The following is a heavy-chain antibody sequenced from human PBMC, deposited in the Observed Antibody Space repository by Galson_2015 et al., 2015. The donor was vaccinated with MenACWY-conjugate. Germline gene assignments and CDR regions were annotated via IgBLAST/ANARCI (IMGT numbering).Heavy chain of an antibody. CDR3: AKDGLLGLVSLVYVDN. D-gene: IGHD3/OR15-3a*01. J-gene: IGHJ4*02. CDR1: GFKFNTYG. Sequence: SLRLSCAASGFKFNTYGMHWVRQAPGKGLEWMAVIWYDGSEKYYADSVKGRFIISRDNSKNTVYLQMNSLRAEDTAIYYCAKDGLLGLVSLVYVDNWGQGTLVTVSS. CDR2: IWYDGSEK. V-gene: IGHV3-33*03.